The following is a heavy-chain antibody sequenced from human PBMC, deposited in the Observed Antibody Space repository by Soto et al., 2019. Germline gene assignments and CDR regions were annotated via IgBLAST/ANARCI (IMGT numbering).Heavy chain of an antibody. CDR2: LIPIFGTA. V-gene: IGHV1-69*01. Sequence: QVQLVQSGAEVKKPGSSVKVSCKASGGTFSSYAISWVRQAPGQGLEWMGGLIPIFGTANYAQKFQGRVTITADESTSTAYMELSSLRSEDTAVYYCASRSSDSSGYYLDAFDIWGQGTMVTVSS. J-gene: IGHJ3*02. CDR3: ASRSSDSSGYYLDAFDI. CDR1: GGTFSSYA. D-gene: IGHD3-22*01.